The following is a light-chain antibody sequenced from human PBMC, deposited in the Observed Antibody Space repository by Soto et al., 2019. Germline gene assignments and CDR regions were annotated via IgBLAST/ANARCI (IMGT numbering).Light chain of an antibody. J-gene: IGLJ1*01. Sequence: QSVRTQPASVSGSPGQSITISCTGTSSDVGGYNYVSWYQQHPGKAPKLMIYDVSNRPSGVSNRFSGSKSGNTASLTISGLQAEDEADYHCSSYTRSSTYVFGTWSKVTIL. CDR2: DVS. V-gene: IGLV2-14*01. CDR1: SSDVGGYNY. CDR3: SSYTRSSTYV.